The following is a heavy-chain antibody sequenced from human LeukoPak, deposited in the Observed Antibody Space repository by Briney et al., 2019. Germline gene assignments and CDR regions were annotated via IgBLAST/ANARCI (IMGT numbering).Heavy chain of an antibody. CDR2: INPSGGST. CDR1: GYTFTSYY. D-gene: IGHD1-1*01. J-gene: IGHJ5*02. Sequence: ASVKVSCKASGYTFTSYYMHWVRQAPGQGLEWMGIINPSGGSTSYAQKFQGRVTMARDTSTSTVYMELSSLRSEDTAVYYCARTSNSPGWFDPWGQGTLVTVSS. CDR3: ARTSNSPGWFDP. V-gene: IGHV1-46*01.